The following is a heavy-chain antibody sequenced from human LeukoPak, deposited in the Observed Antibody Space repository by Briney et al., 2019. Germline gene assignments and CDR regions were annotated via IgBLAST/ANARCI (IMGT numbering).Heavy chain of an antibody. J-gene: IGHJ5*02. CDR3: ARVVAAAGNNWFDP. D-gene: IGHD6-13*01. CDR2: IYYSGST. CDR1: GGSISSGSYY. V-gene: IGHV4-61*01. Sequence: PSETLSLTCTVSGGSISSGSYYWSWIRQPPGKGLEWIGYIYYSGSTNYNPSLKSRVTISVDTSKNQFSLKLNSVTAADTAVYYCARVVAAAGNNWFDPWGQGTLVTVSS.